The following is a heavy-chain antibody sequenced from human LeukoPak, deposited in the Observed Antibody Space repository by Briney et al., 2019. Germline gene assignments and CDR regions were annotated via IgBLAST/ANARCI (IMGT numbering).Heavy chain of an antibody. CDR1: GFAFRSHA. CDR3: ARGLQENLAWLQAFSAFDI. J-gene: IGHJ3*02. V-gene: IGHV3-30*02. D-gene: IGHD5-12*01. CDR2: IRYDGSKK. Sequence: PGGSLRLSCTASGFAFRSHAMHWVRQAPGKGLEWVAFIRYDGSKKFYADSVKGRFTISRDNSKNTLYLQMYSLRSDDTAVYYCARGLQENLAWLQAFSAFDIWGQGTMVTVSS.